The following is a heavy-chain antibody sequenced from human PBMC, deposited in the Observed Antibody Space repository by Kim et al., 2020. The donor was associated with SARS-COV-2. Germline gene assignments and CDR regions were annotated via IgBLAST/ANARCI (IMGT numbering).Heavy chain of an antibody. J-gene: IGHJ5*01. CDR1: GFIFNRHS. D-gene: IGHD3-10*01. CDR3: ARDVGSGDYGLYPERFDS. Sequence: GGSLRLSCVASGFIFNRHSMNWVRQAPGRGLEWISYISSSSTTIYYSDSVKGRFSISRDNAKSLLYLQMNSLRDDDTALYYCARDVGSGDYGLYPERFDSWGQGTPVTVSS. CDR2: ISSSSTTI. V-gene: IGHV3-48*02.